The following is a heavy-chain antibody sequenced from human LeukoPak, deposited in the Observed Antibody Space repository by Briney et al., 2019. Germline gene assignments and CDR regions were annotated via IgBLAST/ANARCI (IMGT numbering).Heavy chain of an antibody. D-gene: IGHD6-25*01. Sequence: GGSLRLSCAASGFTFSNHGMHWVRQAPGKGLEWMTFIRYDGSNKYYADSVKGRFTISRDNSKNTLYLQMNSLRAEDTAVYYCAKDVAKAAYWGQGTLVTVSS. V-gene: IGHV3-30*02. CDR3: AKDVAKAAY. J-gene: IGHJ4*02. CDR1: GFTFSNHG. CDR2: IRYDGSNK.